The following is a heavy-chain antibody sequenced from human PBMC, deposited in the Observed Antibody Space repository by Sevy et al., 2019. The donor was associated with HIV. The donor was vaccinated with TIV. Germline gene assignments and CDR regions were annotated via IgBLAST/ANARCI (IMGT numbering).Heavy chain of an antibody. D-gene: IGHD3-22*01. V-gene: IGHV4-61*01. CDR1: GVSVRSDTYY. CDR3: AREPYFFDKSGYYWDY. CDR2: IYHPGST. J-gene: IGHJ4*02. Sequence: SETLSLTCAVSGVSVRSDTYYWSWIRQPPGKGLEWIGYIYHPGSTNYSPSFKSRVTISIDTSKNQFSLRLFSVAAADTAVYFCAREPYFFDKSGYYWDYWGQGTLVTVSS.